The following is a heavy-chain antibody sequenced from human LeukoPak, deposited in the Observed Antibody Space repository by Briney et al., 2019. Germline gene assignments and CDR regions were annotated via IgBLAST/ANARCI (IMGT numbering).Heavy chain of an antibody. Sequence: PGGSLRLSCAAPGFTFSSYSMNWVRQAPGKGLEWVSSISSSSSYIYYADSVKGRFTISRDNAKNSLYLQMNSLRAEDTAVYYCARDPRTVTTGDYWGQGTLVTVSS. D-gene: IGHD4-17*01. CDR3: ARDPRTVTTGDY. J-gene: IGHJ4*02. V-gene: IGHV3-21*01. CDR2: ISSSSSYI. CDR1: GFTFSSYS.